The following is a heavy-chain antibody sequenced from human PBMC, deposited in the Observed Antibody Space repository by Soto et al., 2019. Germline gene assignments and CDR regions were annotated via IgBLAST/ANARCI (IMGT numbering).Heavy chain of an antibody. J-gene: IGHJ6*02. CDR3: ARGLRITIFGVAEMDV. CDR1: GGTFSSYA. Sequence: GASVKVSCKASGGTFSSYAISWVRQAPGQGLEWMGGIIPIFGTANYAQKFQGRVTITADKSTSTAYMELSSLRSEDTAVYYCARGLRITIFGVAEMDVWGQGTTVTVSS. D-gene: IGHD3-3*01. CDR2: IIPIFGTA. V-gene: IGHV1-69*06.